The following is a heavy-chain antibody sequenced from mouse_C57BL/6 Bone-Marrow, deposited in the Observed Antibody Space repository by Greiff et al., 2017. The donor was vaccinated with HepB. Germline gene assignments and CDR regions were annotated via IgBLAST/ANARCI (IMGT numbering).Heavy chain of an antibody. CDR3: ARGWTAQASYYFDY. J-gene: IGHJ2*01. CDR2: ISDGGSYT. V-gene: IGHV5-4*01. D-gene: IGHD3-2*02. CDR1: GFTFSSYA. Sequence: EVHLVESGGGLVKPGGSLKLSCAASGFTFSSYAMSWVRQTPEKRLEWVATISDGGSYTYYPDNVKGRFTISRDNAKNNLYLQMSHLKSEDTAMYYCARGWTAQASYYFDYWGQGTTLTVSS.